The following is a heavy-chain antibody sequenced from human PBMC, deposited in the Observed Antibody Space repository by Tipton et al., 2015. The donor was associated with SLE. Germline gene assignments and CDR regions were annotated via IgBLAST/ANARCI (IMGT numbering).Heavy chain of an antibody. CDR3: AKEMGRFLEWLLYLDY. CDR2: IWYDGSNK. D-gene: IGHD3-3*01. J-gene: IGHJ4*02. CDR1: GFTFSSYG. V-gene: IGHV3-30*18. Sequence: SLRLSCAASGFTFSSYGMHWVRQAPGKGLEWVAVIWYDGSNKYYADSGKGRFTISRDNSKNTLYLQRNSLRAEDTAVYYCAKEMGRFLEWLLYLDYWGQGTLVTVSS.